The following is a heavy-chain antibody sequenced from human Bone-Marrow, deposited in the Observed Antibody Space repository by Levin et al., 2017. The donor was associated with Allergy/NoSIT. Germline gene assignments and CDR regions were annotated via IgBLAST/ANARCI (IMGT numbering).Heavy chain of an antibody. D-gene: IGHD1-26*01. Sequence: TSETLSLTCTVSGGSVSSGSYYWSWIRQPPGKGLEWIGYIYYSGSTNYNPSLKSRVTISVDTSKNQFSLKLSSVTAADTAVYYCARGRRGSYSSTVAYYFDYWGQGTLVTVSS. CDR3: ARGRRGSYSSTVAYYFDY. V-gene: IGHV4-61*01. J-gene: IGHJ4*02. CDR1: GGSVSSGSYY. CDR2: IYYSGST.